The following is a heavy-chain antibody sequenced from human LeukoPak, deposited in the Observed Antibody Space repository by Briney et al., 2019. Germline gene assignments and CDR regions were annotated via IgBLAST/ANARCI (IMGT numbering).Heavy chain of an antibody. V-gene: IGHV4-34*01. D-gene: IGHD3-22*01. CDR2: INHSGST. CDR1: GGSFSGYY. J-gene: IGHJ6*03. Sequence: SETLSLTCAVSGGSFSGYYWSWIRQPPGKGLEWIGEINHSGSTNYNPSLKSRVTISVDTSKNQFSLKLSSVTAADTAVYYCARAKDYYDSSGYYWGYYYYYYMDVWGKGTTVTVSS. CDR3: ARAKDYYDSSGYYWGYYYYYYMDV.